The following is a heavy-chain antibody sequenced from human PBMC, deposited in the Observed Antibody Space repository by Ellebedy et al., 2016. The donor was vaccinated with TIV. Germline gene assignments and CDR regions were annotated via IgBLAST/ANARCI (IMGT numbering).Heavy chain of an antibody. D-gene: IGHD3-10*01. CDR2: IWSDGTNK. Sequence: PGGSLRLSCAASGFTFSNYGMHWVRQAPGKGLEWVAVIWSDGTNKYYADSGKGRFTISRDNSKHTLDLQMNSLRAEDTAVYYCARASTPTYGCFDFWGQGTLVTVSS. V-gene: IGHV3-33*01. CDR1: GFTFSNYG. CDR3: ARASTPTYGCFDF. J-gene: IGHJ4*02.